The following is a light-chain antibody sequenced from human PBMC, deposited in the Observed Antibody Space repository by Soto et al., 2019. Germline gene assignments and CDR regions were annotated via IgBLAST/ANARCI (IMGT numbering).Light chain of an antibody. CDR3: SSYAGSNNLV. CDR2: EVS. Sequence: QLVLTQPPSASGSPGQSVTISCTETSSDVGGYNYVSWYQQHPGKAPKLMIYEVSKRPSGVPDRFSGSKSGNTASLTVSGLQAEDEADYYCSSYAGSNNLVFGGGTKLTVL. V-gene: IGLV2-8*01. CDR1: SSDVGGYNY. J-gene: IGLJ3*02.